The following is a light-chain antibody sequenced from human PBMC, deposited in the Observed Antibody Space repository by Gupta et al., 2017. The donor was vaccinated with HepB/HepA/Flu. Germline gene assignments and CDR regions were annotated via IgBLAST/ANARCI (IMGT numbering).Light chain of an antibody. CDR2: GAS. J-gene: IGKJ4*02. Sequence: EIVLTQSPGTLSLSPGERATLSCRASQSVSSSYLAWYQQKPGQAPRLLIYGASSRATGIPDRFSGSRSGTDYTLTISSLEPEDFAVYYCQQYGRSPPITFGGGTKVEIK. V-gene: IGKV3-20*01. CDR3: QQYGRSPPIT. CDR1: QSVSSSY.